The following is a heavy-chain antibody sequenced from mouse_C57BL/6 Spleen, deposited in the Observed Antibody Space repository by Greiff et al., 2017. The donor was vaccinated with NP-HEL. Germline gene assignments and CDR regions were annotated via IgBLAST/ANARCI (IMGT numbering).Heavy chain of an antibody. Sequence: EVKLVESEGGLVQPGSSMKLSCTASGFTFSDYYMAWVRQVPEKGLEWVANFNYDGSSTYYLDSLKSRFIISRDNAKNILYLQMSSLKSEDTATYYCARDRNYGSSYDAMDYWGQGTSVTVSS. CDR3: ARDRNYGSSYDAMDY. CDR2: FNYDGSST. J-gene: IGHJ4*01. V-gene: IGHV5-16*01. CDR1: GFTFSDYY. D-gene: IGHD1-1*01.